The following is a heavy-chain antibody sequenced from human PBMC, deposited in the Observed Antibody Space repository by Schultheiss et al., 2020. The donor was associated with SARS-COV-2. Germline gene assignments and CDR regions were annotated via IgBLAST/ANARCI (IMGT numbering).Heavy chain of an antibody. CDR1: GFTFRDHY. Sequence: GGSLRLSCAASGFTFRDHYMSWIRQAPGKGLEWISYISSSPSYTNYADSVKGRFTISRDNAKNSLYLQMNSLRAEDTAVYYCARTNYVDAFDIWGQGTMVTVSS. CDR2: ISSSPSYT. D-gene: IGHD1-7*01. V-gene: IGHV3-11*06. CDR3: ARTNYVDAFDI. J-gene: IGHJ3*02.